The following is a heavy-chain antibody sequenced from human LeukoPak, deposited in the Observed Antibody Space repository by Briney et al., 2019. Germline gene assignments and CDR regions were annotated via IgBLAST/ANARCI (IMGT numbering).Heavy chain of an antibody. CDR3: VRDGYSYGFMLAFDI. Sequence: PGRSLRLSCAASGFTFSSYWMHWVPQAPGKGRVWVSRINSDGSSTSYADSVKGRFTISRDSAKNTLYIQMNSLRAEDTAVYYCVRDGYSYGFMLAFDIWGLGTRVTVSS. V-gene: IGHV3-74*01. CDR1: GFTFSSYW. J-gene: IGHJ3*02. CDR2: INSDGSST. D-gene: IGHD5-18*01.